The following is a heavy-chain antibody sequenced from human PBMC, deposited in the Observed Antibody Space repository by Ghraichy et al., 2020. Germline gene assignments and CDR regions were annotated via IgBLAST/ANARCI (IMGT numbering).Heavy chain of an antibody. CDR3: AHELRSLEWLLFDY. CDR2: IYGNDYK. J-gene: IGHJ4*02. V-gene: IGHV2-5*01. CDR1: GFSFSTSEVG. D-gene: IGHD3-3*01. Sequence: SGPTLVKPTQTLTLTCTFSGFSFSTSEVGVGWIRQPPGKALEWLALIYGNDYKRYNPSLKSRLTINKDTSKNQVVLTMTNMDPVDTATYYCAHELRSLEWLLFDYWGQGTLVTVSS.